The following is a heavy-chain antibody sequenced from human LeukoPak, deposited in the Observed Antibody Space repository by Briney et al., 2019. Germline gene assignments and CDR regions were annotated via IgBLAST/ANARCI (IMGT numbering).Heavy chain of an antibody. D-gene: IGHD3-16*01. V-gene: IGHV4-4*07. CDR2: VYTSGST. J-gene: IGHJ3*02. CDR1: GGSISSYY. CDR3: ARRRKYTPGGSFDI. Sequence: SETLSLTCTVSGGSISSYYWSWIRQPAGKGLEWIGRVYTSGSTNYNPSLKSRVTISVDTSKKQFSLKLSSVTAADTAVYYCARRRKYTPGGSFDIWGQGTMVTVSS.